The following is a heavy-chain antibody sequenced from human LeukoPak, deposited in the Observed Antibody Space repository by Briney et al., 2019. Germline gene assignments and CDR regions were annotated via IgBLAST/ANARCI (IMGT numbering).Heavy chain of an antibody. CDR1: GFTVSSNY. V-gene: IGHV4-59*02. D-gene: IGHD5-18*01. Sequence: GSLRLSCAASGFTVSSNYMSWVRQAPGKGLEWIGYIYYSGSTNYNPSLKSRVTISVDTSKNQFSLKLSSVTAADTAVYYCARDPRILGGRPDGYYFDYWGQGTLVTVSS. J-gene: IGHJ4*02. CDR3: ARDPRILGGRPDGYYFDY. CDR2: IYYSGST.